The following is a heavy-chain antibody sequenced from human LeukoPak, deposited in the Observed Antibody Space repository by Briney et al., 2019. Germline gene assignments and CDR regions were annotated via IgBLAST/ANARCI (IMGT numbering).Heavy chain of an antibody. J-gene: IGHJ4*02. D-gene: IGHD5-24*01. Sequence: ASVKVSCKASGGTFSSYAISWVRQAPGQGLEWMGGIIPIFGTANYAQKFQGRVTITTDESTSTAYMELSSLRSEDTAVYYCASLGRDGYNFDYWGQGTLVTVSS. CDR1: GGTFSSYA. CDR2: IIPIFGTA. CDR3: ASLGRDGYNFDY. V-gene: IGHV1-69*05.